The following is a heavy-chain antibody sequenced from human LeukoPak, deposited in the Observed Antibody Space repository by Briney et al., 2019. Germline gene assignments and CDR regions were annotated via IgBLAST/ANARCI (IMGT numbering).Heavy chain of an antibody. D-gene: IGHD3-22*01. Sequence: SVKVSCKASGYTFTGYYMHWVRQAPGQGLEWMGRIIPILGIANYAQKFQGRVTITADKSTSTAYMELSSLRSEDTAVYYCASPPADYYDSRDYFDYWGQGTLVTVSS. CDR3: ASPPADYYDSRDYFDY. CDR2: IIPILGIA. CDR1: GYTFTGYY. J-gene: IGHJ4*02. V-gene: IGHV1-69*02.